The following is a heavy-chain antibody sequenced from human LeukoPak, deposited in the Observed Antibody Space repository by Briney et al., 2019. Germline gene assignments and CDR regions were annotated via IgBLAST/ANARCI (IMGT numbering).Heavy chain of an antibody. CDR1: GGTFSSYA. CDR3: ARDRLVVVAATRVGGELGSPHYYYYGMDV. J-gene: IGHJ6*02. D-gene: IGHD2-15*01. Sequence: ASVKVSCKASGGTFSSYAISWVRQAPGQGLEWMGIINPSGGSTSYAQKFQGRVTMTRDTSTSTVYMELSSLRSEDTAVYYCARDRLVVVAATRVGGELGSPHYYYYGMDVWGQGTTVTVSS. V-gene: IGHV1-46*01. CDR2: INPSGGST.